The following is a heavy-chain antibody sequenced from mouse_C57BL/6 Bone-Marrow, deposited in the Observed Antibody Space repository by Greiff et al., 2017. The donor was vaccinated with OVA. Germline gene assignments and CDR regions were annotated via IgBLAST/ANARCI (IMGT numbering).Heavy chain of an antibody. CDR3: ARSHYDYGAWFAY. D-gene: IGHD2-4*01. Sequence: QVTLKVCGPGILQSSQTLSLTCSFSGFSLSTSGMGVSWIRQPSGKGLEWLAHIYWDDDKRYNPSLKSRLTISKDTSRNQVFLKITSVDTADTATYYCARSHYDYGAWFAYWGQGTLVTVSA. CDR1: GFSLSTSGMG. J-gene: IGHJ3*01. CDR2: IYWDDDK. V-gene: IGHV8-12*01.